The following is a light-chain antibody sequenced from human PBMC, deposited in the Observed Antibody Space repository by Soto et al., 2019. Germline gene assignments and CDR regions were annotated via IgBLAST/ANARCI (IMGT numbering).Light chain of an antibody. J-gene: IGKJ1*01. CDR1: QSVSSY. CDR3: QQRRSWPPVT. V-gene: IGKV3-11*01. Sequence: IVLTQSPATLSLSPGERATLSCRASQSVSSYLAWYQQKPGQAPRLLIYDASNRATGIPARFSGSGSGTDFTLTISSLEPEDFAVYYCQQRRSWPPVTFGQGTKVEIK. CDR2: DAS.